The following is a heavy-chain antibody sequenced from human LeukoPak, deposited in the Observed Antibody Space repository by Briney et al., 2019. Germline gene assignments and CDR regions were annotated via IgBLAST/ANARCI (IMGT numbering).Heavy chain of an antibody. CDR2: ISGSGGST. CDR1: GFIVSGDF. Sequence: GGSLRLSCAASGFIVSGDFMSWVRQAPGKGLEWVSAISGSGGSTYYADSVKGRFTISRDNSKNTLYLQMNSLRAEDTAVYYCAKDLTMATTGDFDYWGQGTLVTVSS. J-gene: IGHJ4*02. D-gene: IGHD5-24*01. CDR3: AKDLTMATTGDFDY. V-gene: IGHV3-23*01.